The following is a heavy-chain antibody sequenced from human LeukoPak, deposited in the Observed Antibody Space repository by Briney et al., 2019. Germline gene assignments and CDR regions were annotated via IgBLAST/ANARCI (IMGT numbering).Heavy chain of an antibody. D-gene: IGHD5-24*01. CDR2: ISGSGGST. V-gene: IGHV3-23*01. CDR1: GFTFYSYA. J-gene: IGHJ4*02. CDR3: AKDGIGDGYYWGIIGY. Sequence: GGSLRLSCAASGFTFYSYAMSWVRQAPGKGLEWVSTISGSGGSTYYADSVKGRFTISRENSKNTMHLQMNSLRAEDTAVYYCAKDGIGDGYYWGIIGYWGQGTLVTVSA.